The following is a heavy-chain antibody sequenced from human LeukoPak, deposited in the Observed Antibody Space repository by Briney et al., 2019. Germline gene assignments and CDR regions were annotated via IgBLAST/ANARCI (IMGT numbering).Heavy chain of an antibody. V-gene: IGHV4-59*12. Sequence: SETLSLTCTVSGGSISSYYWSWIRQPPGKGLEWIGYIYYSGSTNCNPSLKSRVTISVDTSKNQFSLKLSSVTAADTAVYYCARGGPKITMVRGPRGYYFDYWGQGTLVTVSS. J-gene: IGHJ4*02. CDR1: GGSISSYY. CDR3: ARGGPKITMVRGPRGYYFDY. CDR2: IYYSGST. D-gene: IGHD3-10*01.